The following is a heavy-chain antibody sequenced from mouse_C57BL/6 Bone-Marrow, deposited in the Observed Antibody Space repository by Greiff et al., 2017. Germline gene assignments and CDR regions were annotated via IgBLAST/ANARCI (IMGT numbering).Heavy chain of an antibody. Sequence: EVQVVESGGGLVKPGGSLKLSCAASGFTFSDYGMHWVRQAPEKGLEWVAYISSGSSTIYYADTVKGRFTISRDNAKNTLFLQMTSLRSEDTAMYYCATSSYDAMDYWGQGTSVTVSS. CDR2: ISSGSSTI. CDR3: ATSSYDAMDY. V-gene: IGHV5-17*01. D-gene: IGHD1-1*01. CDR1: GFTFSDYG. J-gene: IGHJ4*01.